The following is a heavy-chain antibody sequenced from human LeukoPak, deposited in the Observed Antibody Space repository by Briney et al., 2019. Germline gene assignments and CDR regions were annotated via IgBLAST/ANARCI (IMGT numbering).Heavy chain of an antibody. J-gene: IGHJ2*01. D-gene: IGHD3-10*01. CDR1: SGSISSSDYY. Sequence: PSQTLSLTCTVSSGSISSSDYYWSWIRQPAGKGLEWIGRIYTSGSTNYNPSLNSRVTISVDTSKNQFSLKLSSVAAADTAVYYCARNGRYYGSGSYEWYFDLWGRGTLVTVSS. V-gene: IGHV4-61*02. CDR2: IYTSGST. CDR3: ARNGRYYGSGSYEWYFDL.